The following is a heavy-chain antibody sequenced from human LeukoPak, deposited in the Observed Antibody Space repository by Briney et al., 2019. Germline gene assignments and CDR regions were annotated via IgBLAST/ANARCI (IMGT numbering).Heavy chain of an antibody. CDR3: TTDKINEI. J-gene: IGHJ1*01. D-gene: IGHD2-8*01. Sequence: PGGSLRLSCAASGFSFSNAWLSCVRQAPGKGREWVGRIKSKTDGGTTDYGAPVKGRFTISRDDSENTLHLQMNSLKTEDTAVYYCTTDKINEIWGQGILVTVSS. V-gene: IGHV3-15*01. CDR1: GFSFSNAW. CDR2: IKSKTDGGTT.